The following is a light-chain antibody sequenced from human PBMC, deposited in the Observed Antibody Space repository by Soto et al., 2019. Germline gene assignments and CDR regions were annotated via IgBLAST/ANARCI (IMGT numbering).Light chain of an antibody. V-gene: IGKV3-15*01. J-gene: IGKJ2*01. CDR2: GAS. Sequence: EIVMTQSPATLSVSPGERATLSCRASQSVSSNLAWYQQKPGQAPRLLIYGASTRATGIPARFSGSGSGTEFILTISSLQSEDFSFYYCQQYNQWSLAYPFGQGTNVDIK. CDR1: QSVSSN. CDR3: QQYNQWSLAYP.